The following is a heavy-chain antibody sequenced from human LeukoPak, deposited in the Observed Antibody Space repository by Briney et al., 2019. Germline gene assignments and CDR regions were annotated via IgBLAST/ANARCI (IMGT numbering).Heavy chain of an antibody. D-gene: IGHD3-22*01. J-gene: IGHJ1*01. V-gene: IGHV1-18*01. CDR1: GYTFTSYG. CDR2: IGAYNGNT. CDR3: ARDGPNAMIVVPFQH. Sequence: ASVKVSCKASGYTFTSYGITWVRQAPGQGLEWMGWIGAYNGNTNYAQKLQGRVTMTTDTSTSTAYMELKSLRSDDTAVYYCARDGPNAMIVVPFQHWGQGTLVTVSS.